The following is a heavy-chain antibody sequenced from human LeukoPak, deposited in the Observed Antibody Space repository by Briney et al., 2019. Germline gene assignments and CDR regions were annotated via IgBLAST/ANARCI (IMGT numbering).Heavy chain of an antibody. CDR3: ARVGPWVTPDYYYYYMDV. CDR1: EFTFSSYW. Sequence: GGSLRLSWAASEFTFSSYWMNWVRQAPGKGLEWVSSISSSSSYIYYADSVKGRFTISRDNAKNSLYLQMNSLRAEDTAVYYCARVGPWVTPDYYYYYMDVWGKGTTVTVSS. CDR2: ISSSSSYI. J-gene: IGHJ6*03. V-gene: IGHV3-21*01. D-gene: IGHD5-18*01.